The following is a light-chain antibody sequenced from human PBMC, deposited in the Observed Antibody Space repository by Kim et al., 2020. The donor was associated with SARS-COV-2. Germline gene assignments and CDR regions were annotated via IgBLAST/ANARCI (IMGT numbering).Light chain of an antibody. CDR1: GSKIGNDY. J-gene: IGLJ3*02. V-gene: IGLV1-51*01. CDR3: AAWDSSLTTVV. Sequence: GQKVTISCSETGSKIGNDYVSWYQQLPATAPKLLIYDNSKRPSVIPDRFSGSKSGTSATLVITGLQTGDEADYYCAAWDSSLTTVVFGGGTQLTVL. CDR2: DNS.